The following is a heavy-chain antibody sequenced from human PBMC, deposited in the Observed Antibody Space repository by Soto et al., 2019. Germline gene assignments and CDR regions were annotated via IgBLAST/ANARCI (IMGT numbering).Heavy chain of an antibody. CDR3: ARDVWSRASGPPDS. CDR2: ISWNSDTI. J-gene: IGHJ4*02. D-gene: IGHD3-10*01. Sequence: EVQLVESGGGLVQPGRSLRLSCAASGFTFDDYAMHWVRQAPGKGLEWVTGISWNSDTIGYADSVTGRFTISRDNAKNSLYLQMNSLRAEDTAFYYCARDVWSRASGPPDSWGQGTLVTVSS. CDR1: GFTFDDYA. V-gene: IGHV3-9*01.